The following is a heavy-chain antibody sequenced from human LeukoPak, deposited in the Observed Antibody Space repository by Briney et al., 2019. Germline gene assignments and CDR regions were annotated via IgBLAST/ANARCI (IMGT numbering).Heavy chain of an antibody. V-gene: IGHV4-61*01. Sequence: SETLSLTCTVSNGSINFVSYYWSWIRQPPGKGLGWIGYIYYSGSTNYNPSLKSRVTISVDTSKNQFSLKLSSVTAADTAVYYCARFSSSWSYYYYYGMDVWGQGTTVTVSS. J-gene: IGHJ6*02. CDR3: ARFSSSWSYYYYYGMDV. D-gene: IGHD6-13*01. CDR2: IYYSGST. CDR1: NGSINFVSYY.